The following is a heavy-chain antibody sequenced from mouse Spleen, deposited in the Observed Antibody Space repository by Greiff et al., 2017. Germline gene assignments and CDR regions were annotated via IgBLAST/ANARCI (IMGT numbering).Heavy chain of an antibody. J-gene: IGHJ3*01. Sequence: EVKLMESGPGLVKPSQSLSLTCSVTGYSITSGYYWNWIRQFPGNKLEWMGYISYDGSNNYNPSLKNRISITRDTSKNQFFLKLNSVTTEDTATYYCARGGDYEIAYWGQGTLVTVSA. D-gene: IGHD2-4*01. CDR3: ARGGDYEIAY. CDR2: ISYDGSN. V-gene: IGHV3-6*01. CDR1: GYSITSGYY.